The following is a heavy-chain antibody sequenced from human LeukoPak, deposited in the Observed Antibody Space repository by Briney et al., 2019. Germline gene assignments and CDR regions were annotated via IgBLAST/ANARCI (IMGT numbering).Heavy chain of an antibody. CDR3: ARGGGYDSSGYYYYYFDY. V-gene: IGHV3-53*04. J-gene: IGHJ4*02. CDR1: GFTVSSNY. Sequence: PGGSLRLSCAASGFTVSSNYMSWVRQAPGKGLEWVSVIYSGGSTYYADSVKGRFTISRHNSKNTLYLQMNSLRAEDTAVYYCARGGGYDSSGYYYYYFDYWGQGTLVTVSS. D-gene: IGHD3-22*01. CDR2: IYSGGST.